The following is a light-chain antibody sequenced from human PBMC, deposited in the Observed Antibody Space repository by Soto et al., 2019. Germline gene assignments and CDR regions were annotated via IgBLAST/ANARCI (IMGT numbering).Light chain of an antibody. J-gene: IGKJ1*01. CDR1: QSVSSN. CDR3: LQYNNWPRT. CDR2: GAS. Sequence: EIVLSQSPGTLSLSPGERATLSCRASQSVSSNLAWYQQKPGQAPRLLIYGASTRATGIPARFSGSGSGTEFTLTISSLQSEDFAVYYCLQYNNWPRTFGQGTKVDIK. V-gene: IGKV3-15*01.